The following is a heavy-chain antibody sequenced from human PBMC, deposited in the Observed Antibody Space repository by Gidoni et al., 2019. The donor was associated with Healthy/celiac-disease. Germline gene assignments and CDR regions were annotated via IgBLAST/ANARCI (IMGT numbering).Heavy chain of an antibody. CDR1: GFIFSSYG. CDR3: AKESGFGVTRNLPYAFDI. D-gene: IGHD3-10*01. Sequence: QVKLVESGAGVVQPDRSLRLSCASSGFIFSSYGMHWVRQDPGKGLEWVAVISYDGSNKYYADSVKGRFTISRDKSKNTLYLKMISLRAEDTAVYYCAKESGFGVTRNLPYAFDIWGQGTMVTVSS. V-gene: IGHV3-30*18. CDR2: ISYDGSNK. J-gene: IGHJ3*02.